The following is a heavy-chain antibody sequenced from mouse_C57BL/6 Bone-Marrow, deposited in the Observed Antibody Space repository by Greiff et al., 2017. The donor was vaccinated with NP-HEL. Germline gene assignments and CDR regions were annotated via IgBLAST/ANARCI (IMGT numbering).Heavy chain of an antibody. Sequence: DVKLVESGGGLVQPGGSLKLSCAASGFTFSDYYMYWVRQTPEKRLEWVAYISNGGGSTYYPDTVKGRFTISRDNAKNTLYLQMSRLKSEDTAMYYCARHRYGGYYAMDYWGQGTSVTVSS. D-gene: IGHD2-14*01. CDR3: ARHRYGGYYAMDY. J-gene: IGHJ4*01. CDR2: ISNGGGST. V-gene: IGHV5-12*01. CDR1: GFTFSDYY.